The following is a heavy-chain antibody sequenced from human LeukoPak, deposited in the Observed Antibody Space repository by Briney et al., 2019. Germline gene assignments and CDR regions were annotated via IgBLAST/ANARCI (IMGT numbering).Heavy chain of an antibody. D-gene: IGHD6-13*01. CDR1: GGSISSSY. V-gene: IGHV4-59*01. CDR2: IYYSGST. CDR3: ARGPYSSRYDY. J-gene: IGHJ4*02. Sequence: SETLSLTCTVSGGSISSSYWSWIRQPPGKGLEWIGYIYYSGSTNYNPSLKSRVTMSVDTSKNQFSLNLSSVTAADTAVYYCARGPYSSRYDYSVQGTVVTVSS.